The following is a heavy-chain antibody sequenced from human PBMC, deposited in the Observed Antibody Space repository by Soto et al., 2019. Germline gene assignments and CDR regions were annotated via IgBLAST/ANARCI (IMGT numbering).Heavy chain of an antibody. V-gene: IGHV3-30-3*01. CDR2: ISYDGSNK. J-gene: IGHJ6*02. Sequence: PGGPLRFSCAASGFTFSSYAMHWFRKPQGTGLEWVAVISYDGSNKYYADSVKGRFTISRDNSKNTLYLQMNSLRAEDTAVYYCARDLLEAAAGIYYYYYGMDVWGQGTTVTVSS. CDR1: GFTFSSYA. D-gene: IGHD6-13*01. CDR3: ARDLLEAAAGIYYYYYGMDV.